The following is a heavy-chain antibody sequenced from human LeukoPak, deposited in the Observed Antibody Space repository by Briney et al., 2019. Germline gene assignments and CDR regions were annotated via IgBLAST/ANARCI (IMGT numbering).Heavy chain of an antibody. CDR2: ISSSGSTI. D-gene: IGHD3-3*01. V-gene: IGHV3-11*01. CDR3: ASSSRGYDFWSGYLEALAPGDFDI. Sequence: GGSLRLSCAASGFTFSDYYMSWIRQAPGKGLEWVSYISSSGSTIYYADSVKGRFTISRDNAKNSLYLQMNSLRAEATAEYYCASSSRGYDFWSGYLEALAPGDFDIWGQGTMVTVSS. CDR1: GFTFSDYY. J-gene: IGHJ3*02.